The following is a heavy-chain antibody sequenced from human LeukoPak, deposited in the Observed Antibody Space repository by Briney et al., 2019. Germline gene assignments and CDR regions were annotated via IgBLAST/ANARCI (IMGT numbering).Heavy chain of an antibody. V-gene: IGHV3-48*03. Sequence: GGSLRLSCAASGFTFSSYEMNWVRQAPGKGLEWVSYISSSGSTIYYADSVKGRFTISRDNAKNSLYLQMNSLRAEDTAVYYCARTYYYDSSGYRWGDFDYWGQGTLVTVSS. CDR2: ISSSGSTI. CDR1: GFTFSSYE. CDR3: ARTYYYDSSGYRWGDFDY. D-gene: IGHD3-22*01. J-gene: IGHJ4*02.